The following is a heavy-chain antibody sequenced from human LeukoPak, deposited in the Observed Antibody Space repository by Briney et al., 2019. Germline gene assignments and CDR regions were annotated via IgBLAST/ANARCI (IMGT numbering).Heavy chain of an antibody. J-gene: IGHJ4*02. V-gene: IGHV4-59*01. Sequence: SETLSLTCTVSGGSISSYYWSWIRQPPGKGLEWMAYLFYSGSTDYNPSLASRVTISVDTSKNQFSLKLRSVTAADTAVYYCATVAVIRGVTYFDYWGQGTLVTVSS. CDR1: GGSISSYY. CDR3: ATVAVIRGVTYFDY. D-gene: IGHD3-10*01. CDR2: LFYSGST.